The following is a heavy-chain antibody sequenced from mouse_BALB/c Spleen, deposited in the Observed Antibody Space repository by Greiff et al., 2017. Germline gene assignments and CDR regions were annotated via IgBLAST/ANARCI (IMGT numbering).Heavy chain of an antibody. CDR1: GDSITSGY. D-gene: IGHD1-1*01. CDR3: ARCLTTVVFDY. V-gene: IGHV3-8*02. CDR2: ISYSGST. J-gene: IGHJ2*01. Sequence: EVKVEESGPSLVKPSQTLSLTCSVTGDSITSGYWNWIRKFPGNKLEYMGYISYSGSTYYNPSLKSRISITRDTSKNQYYLQLNSVTTEDTATYYCARCLTTVVFDYWGQGTTLTVSS.